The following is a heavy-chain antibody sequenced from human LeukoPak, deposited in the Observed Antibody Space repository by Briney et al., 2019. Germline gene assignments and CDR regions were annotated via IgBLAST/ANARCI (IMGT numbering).Heavy chain of an antibody. CDR1: GFTFSSYA. J-gene: IGHJ4*02. CDR2: ISGSGGST. Sequence: PGGSLRLSCAASGFTFSSYAMSWVRQAPGKGLEWVSAISGSGGSTYYADSVKGRFTISRDNSKNTLYLQMNSLRAEDTAVYYCAKGSGSYPLARLDYWGQGTLVTVSS. D-gene: IGHD3-10*01. V-gene: IGHV3-23*01. CDR3: AKGSGSYPLARLDY.